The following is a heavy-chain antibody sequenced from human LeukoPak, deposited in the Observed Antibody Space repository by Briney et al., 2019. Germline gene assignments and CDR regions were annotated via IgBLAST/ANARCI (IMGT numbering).Heavy chain of an antibody. Sequence: PSEALSLTCTVSGGSISSSSYYWSWIRQPPGKGLEWVAFVRFGGSKEYNADSVQGRFTISRDNSKNTLYLQMDSLRVEDTAVYYCARVKGGNHYYYYMDVWGKGTTVTVSS. CDR2: VRFGGSKE. CDR3: ARVKGGNHYYYYMDV. J-gene: IGHJ6*03. D-gene: IGHD3-16*01. V-gene: IGHV3-30*02. CDR1: GGSISSSSYY.